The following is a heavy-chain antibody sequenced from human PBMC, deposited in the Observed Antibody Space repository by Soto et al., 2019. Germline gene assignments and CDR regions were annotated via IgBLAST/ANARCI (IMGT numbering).Heavy chain of an antibody. J-gene: IGHJ3*01. CDR2: IKQDGSQK. Sequence: EVQLVESGGDLVHPGGSLRLSCAASGFSLSDFWMNWFRQAPGKGLEWVANIKQDGSQKQYVDSVKGRFTISRDNAKNPLSLPMNRLRVDQTVVYFCVRGILGGTRAFNVWGQGTLVTVSS. D-gene: IGHD1-26*01. CDR1: GFSLSDFW. CDR3: VRGILGGTRAFNV. V-gene: IGHV3-7*05.